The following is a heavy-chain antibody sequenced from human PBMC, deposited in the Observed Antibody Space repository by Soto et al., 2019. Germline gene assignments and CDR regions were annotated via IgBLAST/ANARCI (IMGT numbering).Heavy chain of an antibody. CDR3: AKTVPGTKY. D-gene: IGHD6-19*01. Sequence: ESGGGLVQPGGSLRLSCAASGFTFSSYAMSWVRQAPGKGLEWVSGISGSGDTTYYADSVKGRFTISRDNSKNMLYLQMNSLGAEDTALYYCAKTVPGTKYWGQGTLVTVSS. V-gene: IGHV3-23*01. CDR1: GFTFSSYA. J-gene: IGHJ4*02. CDR2: ISGSGDTT.